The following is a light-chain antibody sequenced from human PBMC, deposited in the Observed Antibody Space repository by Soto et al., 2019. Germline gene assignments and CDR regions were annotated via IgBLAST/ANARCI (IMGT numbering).Light chain of an antibody. V-gene: IGLV1-44*01. CDR1: SSNIGSNT. J-gene: IGLJ1*01. Sequence: QSALTQPPSASGTPGQRVTISCSGSSSNIGSNTVTWYQQLPGTAPILLIYSNNLRPSGVPDRFSGSRSGTSASLAISGLQYEDEADYYCATWDDSLNGYVFGRGTKVTVL. CDR3: ATWDDSLNGYV. CDR2: SNN.